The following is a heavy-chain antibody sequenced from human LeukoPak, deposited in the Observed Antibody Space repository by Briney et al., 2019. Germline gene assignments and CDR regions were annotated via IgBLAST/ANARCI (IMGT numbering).Heavy chain of an antibody. D-gene: IGHD2/OR15-2a*01. CDR3: TRDAFSPLY. Sequence: SGGSLRLSCTASGFTFDDHAMSWVRQAPGKGLEWVGFIRSKGYGGTTEYVASVKGRFTISRDDSKSIAYLQMNSLKTEDTAVYYCTRDAFSPLYWGQGTLVTVSS. CDR1: GFTFDDHA. J-gene: IGHJ4*02. V-gene: IGHV3-49*04. CDR2: IRSKGYGGTT.